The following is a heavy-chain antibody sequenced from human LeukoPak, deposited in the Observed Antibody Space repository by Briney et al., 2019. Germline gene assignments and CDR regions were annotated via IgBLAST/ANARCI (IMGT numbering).Heavy chain of an antibody. J-gene: IGHJ4*02. CDR2: ISGSGGST. CDR1: GFTFSNYA. D-gene: IGHD5-24*01. V-gene: IGHV3-23*01. Sequence: PGGSLRLSCAASGFTFSNYAMRWVRQAPGKGLEWVSGISGSGGSTYYAESVKGRFTISRDNSKDTVYLQMNSLRAEDTAVYYCARGGGYTDHWGQGIMVIVSS. CDR3: ARGGGYTDH.